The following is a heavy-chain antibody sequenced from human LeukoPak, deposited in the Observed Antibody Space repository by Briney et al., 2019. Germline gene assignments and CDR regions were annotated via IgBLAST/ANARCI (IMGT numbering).Heavy chain of an antibody. Sequence: PGGSLRLSCGASGFTFSSYAMSWVRQAPGKGLEWVSAISGSGGSTYYADSVKGRFTVSRDNSKTTLYLQMNSLRADDTAVYYCAKGGPTGSNYFDFWGQGTLVTVSS. CDR1: GFTFSSYA. CDR2: ISGSGGST. D-gene: IGHD1-26*01. J-gene: IGHJ4*02. V-gene: IGHV3-23*01. CDR3: AKGGPTGSNYFDF.